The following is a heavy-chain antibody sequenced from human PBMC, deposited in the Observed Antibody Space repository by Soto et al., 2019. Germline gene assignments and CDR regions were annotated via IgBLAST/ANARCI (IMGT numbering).Heavy chain of an antibody. Sequence: GGSLRLSCAASGFTFSSYAMSWVRQAPGKGLEWVSAISGSGGSTYYADSVKGRFTISRDNSKNTLYLQMNSLRAEDTAVYYCAGGDCGGDCYSVGYFDYWGQGTLVTVSS. V-gene: IGHV3-23*01. D-gene: IGHD2-21*01. J-gene: IGHJ4*02. CDR1: GFTFSSYA. CDR2: ISGSGGST. CDR3: AGGDCGGDCYSVGYFDY.